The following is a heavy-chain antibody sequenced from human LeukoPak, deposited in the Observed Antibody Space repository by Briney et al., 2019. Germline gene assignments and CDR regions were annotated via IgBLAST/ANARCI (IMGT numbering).Heavy chain of an antibody. Sequence: GGSLRLSCAASGFTLSSCSMTWVCQAPGKGLEWVSSISSSTYIYYADSLKGRFTISRDNAKNSLYLQMNSLRAEDTAVYYCATEGGSYVHWGQGTLVTVSS. CDR2: ISSSTYI. D-gene: IGHD1-26*01. V-gene: IGHV3-21*01. CDR3: ATEGGSYVH. J-gene: IGHJ4*02. CDR1: GFTLSSCS.